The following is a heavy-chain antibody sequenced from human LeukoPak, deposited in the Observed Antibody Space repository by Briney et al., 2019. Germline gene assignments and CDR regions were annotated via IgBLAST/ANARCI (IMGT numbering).Heavy chain of an antibody. J-gene: IGHJ4*02. Sequence: QPGGSLRLSCAASGFTFSSYEMNWVRQAPGKGLEWVSYISSSGSTIYYADSVKGRFTISRDNAKNSLYLQMNSLRAEDTAVYYCARLTYYKGSYYFDCWGQGTLVTVSS. CDR2: ISSSGSTI. CDR1: GFTFSSYE. CDR3: ARLTYYKGSYYFDC. V-gene: IGHV3-48*03. D-gene: IGHD3-10*01.